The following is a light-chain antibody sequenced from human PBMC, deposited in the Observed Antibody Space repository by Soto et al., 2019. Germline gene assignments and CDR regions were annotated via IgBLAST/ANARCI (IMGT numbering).Light chain of an antibody. CDR2: DVT. Sequence: QSALTQPRSVSGSPGQSVTISCTGTSSDVGGYNYVSWYQQHPGKAPKLMIYDVTKRPSGVPDRFSGSKSGNTASLTISGLQTEDEGDYYCCSYAGSYTYVVFGGGTKVTVL. V-gene: IGLV2-11*01. CDR1: SSDVGGYNY. J-gene: IGLJ2*01. CDR3: CSYAGSYTYVV.